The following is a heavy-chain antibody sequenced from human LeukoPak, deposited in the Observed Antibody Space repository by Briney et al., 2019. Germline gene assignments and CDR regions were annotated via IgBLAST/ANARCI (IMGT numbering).Heavy chain of an antibody. CDR1: GGSISSSSYY. CDR3: ARTWGINDY. J-gene: IGHJ4*02. V-gene: IGHV4-61*05. Sequence: SETLSLTCTVSGGSISSSSYYWGWIRQPPGKGLEWIGYIYYSGYTNYNPSLKSRVTISVDTSKNQFSLKLSSVTAADTAVYYCARTWGINDYWGQGTLVTVSS. D-gene: IGHD3-16*01. CDR2: IYYSGYT.